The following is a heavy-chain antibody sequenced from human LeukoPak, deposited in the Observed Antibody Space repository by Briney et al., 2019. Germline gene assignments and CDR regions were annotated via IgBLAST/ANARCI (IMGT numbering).Heavy chain of an antibody. CDR1: GYTFTGYY. CDR3: ARGQQWLAL. J-gene: IGHJ4*02. Sequence: ASVKVSCKASGYTFTGYYMHWVRQAPGQGLEWMGWINPNSGNTGYAQKFQGRVTMTRNTSISTAYMELSSLRSEDTAVYYCARGQQWLALWGQGTLVTVSS. D-gene: IGHD6-19*01. CDR2: INPNSGNT. V-gene: IGHV1-8*02.